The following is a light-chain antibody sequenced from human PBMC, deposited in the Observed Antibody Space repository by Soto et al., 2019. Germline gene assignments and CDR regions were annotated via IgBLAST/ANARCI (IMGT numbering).Light chain of an antibody. J-gene: IGKJ5*01. CDR1: QSVSSSY. V-gene: IGKV3-20*01. CDR2: GAS. CDR3: QQYNNWPFS. Sequence: EIVLTQSPGTLSLSPGERATLSCRASQSVSSSYLAWYQQKPGQAPRLLIYGASSRATGVPARFSGTGSETDFTLTISGLQSEDSAVYFCQQYNNWPFSFGQGTRLDI.